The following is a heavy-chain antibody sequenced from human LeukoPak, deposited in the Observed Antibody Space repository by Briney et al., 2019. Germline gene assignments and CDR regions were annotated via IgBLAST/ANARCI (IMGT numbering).Heavy chain of an antibody. CDR2: IHTGGST. Sequence: SETLSLTCTVSGGSISSYYWSWIRQPAGKGLEWIGRIHTGGSTNYNPSLKSRVTMSVDTSKNQFSLKLSSVTAADTAVYYCARGGIAAAGQKAGYYYYMDVWGKGTTVTVSS. CDR1: GGSISSYY. J-gene: IGHJ6*03. V-gene: IGHV4-4*07. D-gene: IGHD6-13*01. CDR3: ARGGIAAAGQKAGYYYYMDV.